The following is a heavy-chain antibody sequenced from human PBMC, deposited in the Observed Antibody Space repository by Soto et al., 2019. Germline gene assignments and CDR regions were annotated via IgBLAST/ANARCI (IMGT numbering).Heavy chain of an antibody. CDR3: TRDWEITVSTWSFGGF. CDR2: IIPFHGVT. D-gene: IGHD3-10*01. Sequence: QVQLVQSGAEVKKPGSSVKVSCKASGGTFSPYTINWVRQAPGQGLEWMGRIIPFHGVTNYAQKFQATVTITADKSTSTACMELSGLRFEDTAMYYCTRDWEITVSTWSFGGFWGRGTLVTVSS. V-gene: IGHV1-69*08. J-gene: IGHJ4*02. CDR1: GGTFSPYT.